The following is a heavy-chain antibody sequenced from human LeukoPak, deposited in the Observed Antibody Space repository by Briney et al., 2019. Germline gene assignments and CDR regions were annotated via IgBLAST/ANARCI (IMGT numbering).Heavy chain of an antibody. Sequence: ASVYVSRKASVYTVTRYYMHWVRQAPRQGLEWMGWINPNSGGTNYAQKFQGRVTMTRDTSISTAYMELSRLRSDDTAVYYCARFSGPDAFDIWGQGTMVTVS. CDR1: VYTVTRYY. CDR3: ARFSGPDAFDI. J-gene: IGHJ3*02. CDR2: INPNSGGT. D-gene: IGHD6-25*01. V-gene: IGHV1-2*02.